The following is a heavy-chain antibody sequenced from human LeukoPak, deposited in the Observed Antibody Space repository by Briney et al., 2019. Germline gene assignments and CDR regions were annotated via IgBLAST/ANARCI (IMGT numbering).Heavy chain of an antibody. CDR2: IYYSGST. D-gene: IGHD6-13*01. CDR1: GGSISSYY. Sequence: SETLSLTCTVSGGSISSYYWSWIRQPPGKGLEWIGYIYYSGSTNYNPSLKSRVTISVDTSKNQFSLKLSPVTAADTAVYYCARAGLGGYSSSPDVWGQGTTVTVSS. CDR3: ARAGLGGYSSSPDV. J-gene: IGHJ6*02. V-gene: IGHV4-59*01.